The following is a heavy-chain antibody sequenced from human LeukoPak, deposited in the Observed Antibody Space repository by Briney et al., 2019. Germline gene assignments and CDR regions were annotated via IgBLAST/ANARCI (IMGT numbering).Heavy chain of an antibody. D-gene: IGHD1-26*01. CDR3: AIFLYSGSYYNY. Sequence: GGSLRLSCAASGFTSSSYWMSWVRQAPGKGLEWVADIKQDGSEKYYVDSVKGRFTISRDNAKNSLYLQMNSLRAEDTAVYYCAIFLYSGSYYNYWGQGTLVTVSS. J-gene: IGHJ4*02. V-gene: IGHV3-7*01. CDR2: IKQDGSEK. CDR1: GFTSSSYW.